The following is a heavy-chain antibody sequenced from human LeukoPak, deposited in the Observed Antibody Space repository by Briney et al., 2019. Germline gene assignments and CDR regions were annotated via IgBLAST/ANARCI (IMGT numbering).Heavy chain of an antibody. V-gene: IGHV1-69*01. Sequence: ASVKVSCKASGGTFSSYAISWVRQAPGQGLEWMGGIIPIFGTANYAQKFQGRVTITADESTSTAYMELSSLRSEDTAVYYCAYVRGPAAKTYYVDYWAQGPLVTVSS. D-gene: IGHD3-10*02. J-gene: IGHJ4*02. CDR3: AYVRGPAAKTYYVDY. CDR2: IIPIFGTA. CDR1: GGTFSSYA.